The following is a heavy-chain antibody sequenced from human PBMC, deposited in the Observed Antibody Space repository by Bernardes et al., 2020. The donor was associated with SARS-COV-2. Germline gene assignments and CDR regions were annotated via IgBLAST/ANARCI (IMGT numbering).Heavy chain of an antibody. CDR3: ARTRYYFDY. CDR2: ISGSSGST. Sequence: GGSLRVSCAASGFTFSYYGMNWVRQAPGKGLEWVSIISGSSGSTYYADSVKGRFTISRDNSKNTLYLQMNSLRAEDTAVYYCARTRYYFDYWGQGILVTVSS. J-gene: IGHJ4*02. CDR1: GFTFSYYG. V-gene: IGHV3-23*01.